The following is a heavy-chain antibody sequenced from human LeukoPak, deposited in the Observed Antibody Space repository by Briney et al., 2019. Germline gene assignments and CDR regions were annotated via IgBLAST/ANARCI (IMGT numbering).Heavy chain of an antibody. V-gene: IGHV4-30-2*01. D-gene: IGHD3-22*01. CDR1: GGSISSGGYS. J-gene: IGHJ3*02. CDR2: IYHSGST. Sequence: PSQTLSLTCAVSGGSISSGGYSWSWIRQPPGKGLEWIGYIYHSGSTYYNPSLKSRVTISVDRSKNQFSLKLSSVTAADTAVYYCARGDYYDSHALDIWGQGTMVTVSS. CDR3: ARGDYYDSHALDI.